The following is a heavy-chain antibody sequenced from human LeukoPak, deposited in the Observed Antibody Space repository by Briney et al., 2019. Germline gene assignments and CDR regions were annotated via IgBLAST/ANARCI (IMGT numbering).Heavy chain of an antibody. Sequence: GGSLRLSCAASGFTFSSYGMHWVRQAPGKGLEWVAVIWYDGSNKYYADSVKGRFTISRDNSKNTLYLQMNSLRAEDTAVYYCARDRSSGSYYYYGMDVWGQGTTVTVSS. V-gene: IGHV3-33*01. CDR3: ARDRSSGSYYYYGMDV. CDR1: GFTFSSYG. D-gene: IGHD6-19*01. CDR2: IWYDGSNK. J-gene: IGHJ6*02.